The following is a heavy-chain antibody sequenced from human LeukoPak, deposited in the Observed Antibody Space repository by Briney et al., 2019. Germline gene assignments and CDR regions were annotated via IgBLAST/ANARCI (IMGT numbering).Heavy chain of an antibody. V-gene: IGHV4-39*01. D-gene: IGHD3-22*01. CDR3: ARHGYDRSGFHSN. CDR2: IYTSGST. Sequence: SETLSLTCTVSAGSVNNSNFFWGWIRQPPGRGLEWLGSIYTSGSTYSNPSLKSRVTLSIDTSKSQFSLRLTSVTAADTAVYYCARHGYDRSGFHSNWGQGTLVTASS. J-gene: IGHJ4*02. CDR1: AGSVNNSNFF.